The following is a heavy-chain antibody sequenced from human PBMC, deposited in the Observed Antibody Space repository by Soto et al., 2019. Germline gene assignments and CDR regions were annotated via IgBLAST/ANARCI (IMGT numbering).Heavy chain of an antibody. CDR3: ARGFCSGGSCSINRNYYYYYYMDV. D-gene: IGHD2-15*01. J-gene: IGHJ6*03. Sequence: GGSLRLSCAASGFTVSSNYMSWVRQAPGKGLEWVSVIYSGGSTYYADSVKGRFTISRDNSKNTLYLQMNSLRAEDTAVYYCARGFCSGGSCSINRNYYYYYYMDVWGKGTTVTVSS. CDR1: GFTVSSNY. CDR2: IYSGGST. V-gene: IGHV3-66*01.